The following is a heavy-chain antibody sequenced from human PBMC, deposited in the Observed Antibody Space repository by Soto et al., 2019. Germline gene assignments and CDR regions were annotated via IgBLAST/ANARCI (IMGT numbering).Heavy chain of an antibody. D-gene: IGHD1-1*01. CDR3: VRGHCTSMNCYGLGNPTSGTENIYGVDV. V-gene: IGHV3-13*01. J-gene: IGHJ6*02. Sequence: PWGSLRLSCSASGFTFSNYDMHWVRQVTGKGLEWVSGITTAGDTYYPGSVKGRFTISREKAKNSLYLQMNSLSAGDTAVYYCVRGHCTSMNCYGLGNPTSGTENIYGVDVWGQGTSVTVS. CDR1: GFTFSNYD. CDR2: ITTAGDT.